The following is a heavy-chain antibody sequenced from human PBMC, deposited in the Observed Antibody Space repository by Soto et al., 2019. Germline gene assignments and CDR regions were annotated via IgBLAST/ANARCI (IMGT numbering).Heavy chain of an antibody. V-gene: IGHV3-30-3*01. CDR2: ISNDGSST. D-gene: IGHD3-22*01. CDR1: GFTFSSYV. CDR3: AREDESSGHAGTFQH. J-gene: IGHJ1*01. Sequence: QVQLVESGGGAVQPGRSLGLSCTASGFTFSSYVMHWVRQAPGEGLEWGAGISNDGSSTHYADSVKGRFTISRDNSLDRLYLVMISLRPEDTSIYYCAREDESSGHAGTFQHWGQGTLVTVAS.